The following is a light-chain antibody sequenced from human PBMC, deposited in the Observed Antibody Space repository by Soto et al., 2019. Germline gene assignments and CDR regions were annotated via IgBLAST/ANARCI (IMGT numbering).Light chain of an antibody. Sequence: QSVLTQPPSASGTPGQRVTISCSGRSSNIGSNTVNWYQQLPGTAPTLLIYSNNQRPSGVPDRFSGSKYGTSAALAISGLQSEEEADYYCAAWDDSMNGLYVFGAGTKLTVL. CDR1: SSNIGSNT. J-gene: IGLJ1*01. V-gene: IGLV1-44*01. CDR3: AAWDDSMNGLYV. CDR2: SNN.